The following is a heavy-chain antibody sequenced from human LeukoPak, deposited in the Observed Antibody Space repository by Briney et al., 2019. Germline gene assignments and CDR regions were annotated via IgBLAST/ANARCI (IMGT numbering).Heavy chain of an antibody. CDR2: IYYSGST. CDR3: ARGSRGYSYG. CDR1: GVSISSYY. V-gene: IGHV4-59*01. Sequence: SETLSLTCTVSGVSISSYYWSWIRQPPGKGQEWIGYIYYSGSTKYNPSLKSRVTISVDMSKNQFSLKLSSVTAADTAVYYCARGSRGYSYGWGQGTLVTVSS. D-gene: IGHD5-18*01. J-gene: IGHJ4*02.